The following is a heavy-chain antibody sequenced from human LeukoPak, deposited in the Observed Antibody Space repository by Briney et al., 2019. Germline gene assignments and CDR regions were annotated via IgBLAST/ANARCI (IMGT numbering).Heavy chain of an antibody. Sequence: SETLPLTCTVSGGSISNYYWSWIRQTPGKGLEWIGYIHYSGRTQYNPSLKSRLTISVDTSMNQFSLKLSSVTAADTAVYYCARHFGSGTYPLDYWGQGTLVTVSS. V-gene: IGHV4-59*08. CDR2: IHYSGRT. J-gene: IGHJ4*02. CDR3: ARHFGSGTYPLDY. CDR1: GGSISNYY. D-gene: IGHD3-10*01.